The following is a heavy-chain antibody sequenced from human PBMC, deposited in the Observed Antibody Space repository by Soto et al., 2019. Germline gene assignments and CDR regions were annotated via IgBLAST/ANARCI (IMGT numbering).Heavy chain of an antibody. Sequence: VASVKVSCKASGGTFSSYAISWVRQAPGQGLEWMGGIIPIFGTANYAQKFQGRVTITADKSTSTAYMELSSLRSEDTAVYYCASYDYVWGSYARPRYGMDVWGQGTTVTVSS. CDR2: IIPIFGTA. CDR1: GGTFSSYA. V-gene: IGHV1-69*06. J-gene: IGHJ6*02. CDR3: ASYDYVWGSYARPRYGMDV. D-gene: IGHD3-16*01.